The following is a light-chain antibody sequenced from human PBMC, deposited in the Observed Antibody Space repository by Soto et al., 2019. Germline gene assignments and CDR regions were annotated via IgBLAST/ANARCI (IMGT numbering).Light chain of an antibody. Sequence: QSVLTQSPSASASLGASVKLTCTLSSGHSSYAIAWHQQQPEKGPRYLMKLNSDGSHSKGDGIPDRVSGSSSGAERYLTISSLQSEDEADYYCQTWGTGIQVFGGGTQLTVL. CDR2: LNSDGSH. J-gene: IGLJ2*01. V-gene: IGLV4-69*01. CDR3: QTWGTGIQV. CDR1: SGHSSYA.